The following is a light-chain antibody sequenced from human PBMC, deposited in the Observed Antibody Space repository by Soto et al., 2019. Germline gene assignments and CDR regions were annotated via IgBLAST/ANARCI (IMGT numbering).Light chain of an antibody. Sequence: DIRMTQSPSSLSASVGDTVTMTCRAGQTIGQYVSWYRQKPGKAPDLLIYSASTLHSGVPSRFRGSGSETVFTLTISGLQPEDFGTYYCQHTRTTPRTFGQGTKVEIK. CDR1: QTIGQY. J-gene: IGKJ1*01. V-gene: IGKV1-39*01. CDR2: SAS. CDR3: QHTRTTPRT.